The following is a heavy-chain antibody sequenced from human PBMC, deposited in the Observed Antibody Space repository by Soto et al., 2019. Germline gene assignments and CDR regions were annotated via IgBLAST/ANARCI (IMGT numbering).Heavy chain of an antibody. J-gene: IGHJ4*02. D-gene: IGHD3-22*01. CDR3: AKEAYDSSGYFDY. Sequence: VALRLSCAASGFTFSSYAMSWVRQAPGKGLEWVSAISGSGGNTYYADSVKGRFTISRDNSKNTLYLQMNSLRAEDTAVYYCAKEAYDSSGYFDYWGQGTLVTVSS. CDR1: GFTFSSYA. V-gene: IGHV3-23*01. CDR2: ISGSGGNT.